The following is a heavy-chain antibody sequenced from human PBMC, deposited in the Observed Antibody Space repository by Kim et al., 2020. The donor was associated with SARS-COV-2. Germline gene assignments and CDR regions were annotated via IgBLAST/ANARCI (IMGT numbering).Heavy chain of an antibody. V-gene: IGHV1-69*13. CDR1: GGTFSSYA. D-gene: IGHD2-15*01. Sequence: SVKVSCKASGGTFSSYAISWVRQAPGQGLEWMGGIIPIFGTANYAQKFQGRVTITADESTSTAYMELSSLRSEDTAVYYCARDEGYCSGGSCYHNWFDPWGQGTLVTVSS. CDR2: IIPIFGTA. CDR3: ARDEGYCSGGSCYHNWFDP. J-gene: IGHJ5*02.